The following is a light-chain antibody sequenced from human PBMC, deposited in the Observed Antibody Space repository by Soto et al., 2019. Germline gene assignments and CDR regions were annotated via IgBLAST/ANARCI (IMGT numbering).Light chain of an antibody. J-gene: IGLJ1*01. CDR2: EVV. CDR1: KNDIGVYDF. V-gene: IGLV2-8*01. CDR3: KSYARRNTYV. Sequence: QSVLTLPPSASGSPGQSVTISCTGTKNDIGVYDFVSWYQHHPGKAPRLIIYEVVQRPSGVPDRFSGSKSGNTASLTVSGLQAADEADYFCKSYARRNTYVFGSGTKVTVL.